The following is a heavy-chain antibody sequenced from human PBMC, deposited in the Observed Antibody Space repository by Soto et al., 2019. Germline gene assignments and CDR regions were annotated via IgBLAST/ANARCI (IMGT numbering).Heavy chain of an antibody. CDR2: IKSKTDGGTT. CDR1: GFTFSSYA. V-gene: IGHV3-15*01. J-gene: IGHJ6*02. CDR3: TTDGLSYYYYYGMDV. D-gene: IGHD3-10*01. Sequence: PGGSLRLSCAASGFTFSSYAMSWVRQAPGKGLEWVGRIKSKTDGGTTDYAAPVKGRFTISRDDSKNTLYLQMNSLKTEDTAVYYCTTDGLSYYYYYGMDVWGQGTTVTVSS.